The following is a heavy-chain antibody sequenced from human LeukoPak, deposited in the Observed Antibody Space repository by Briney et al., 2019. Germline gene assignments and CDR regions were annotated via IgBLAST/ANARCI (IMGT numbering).Heavy chain of an antibody. CDR3: ARDSGGPPSLYSGYDSPFDY. J-gene: IGHJ4*02. CDR2: ISAYNGNT. Sequence: ASVKVSCKASGYTFTSYGISWVRQAPGQGLEWMGWISAYNGNTNYAQKLQGRVTMTTDTSTSTAYMELRSLRSDDTAVYYCARDSGGPPSLYSGYDSPFDYWGQGTLVTVSS. D-gene: IGHD5-12*01. V-gene: IGHV1-18*01. CDR1: GYTFTSYG.